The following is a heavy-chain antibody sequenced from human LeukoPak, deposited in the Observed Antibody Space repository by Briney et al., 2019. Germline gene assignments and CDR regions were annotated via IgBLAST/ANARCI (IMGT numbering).Heavy chain of an antibody. CDR3: ARDPVYSSGWYSRYNWFDP. Sequence: ASVKVSCKASGDTFTGYYMHWVRQAPGQGLEWMGWINPNSGGTNYAQKFQGRVTMTRDTSISTAYMELSRLRSDDTAVYYCARDPVYSSGWYSRYNWFDPWGQGTLVTVSS. J-gene: IGHJ5*02. CDR1: GDTFTGYY. D-gene: IGHD6-19*01. CDR2: INPNSGGT. V-gene: IGHV1-2*02.